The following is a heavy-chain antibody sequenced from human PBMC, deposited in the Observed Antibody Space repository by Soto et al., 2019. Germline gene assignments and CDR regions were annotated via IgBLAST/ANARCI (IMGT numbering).Heavy chain of an antibody. Sequence: ASVKVSCKASGYTFANYNLHWVRRAPGQGLEWVGAINPSSGGTSYAHNLQGRVTLTRDTSTSTVYMELSSLSSEDTAIYFCARGTMILVVFTSTLDYWGQGTLVTVSS. J-gene: IGHJ4*02. D-gene: IGHD3-22*01. CDR3: ARGTMILVVFTSTLDY. V-gene: IGHV1-46*04. CDR2: INPSSGGT. CDR1: GYTFANYN.